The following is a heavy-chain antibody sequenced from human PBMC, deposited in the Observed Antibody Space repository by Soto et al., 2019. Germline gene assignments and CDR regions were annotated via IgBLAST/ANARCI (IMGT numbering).Heavy chain of an antibody. V-gene: IGHV1-8*01. CDR3: ARGPELELRYYYYYMDV. J-gene: IGHJ6*03. CDR2: MNPNSGNT. Sequence: ASVKVSCKASGYTFTSYDINWVRQATGQGLEWMGWMNPNSGNTGYAQKFQGRVTMTRNTSISTAYMELSSLRSEDTAVYYCARGPELELRYYYYYMDVWGKGTTVTVSS. D-gene: IGHD1-7*01. CDR1: GYTFTSYD.